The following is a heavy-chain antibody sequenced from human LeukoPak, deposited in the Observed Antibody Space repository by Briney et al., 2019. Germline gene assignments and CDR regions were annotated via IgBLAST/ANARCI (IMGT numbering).Heavy chain of an antibody. Sequence: SETLSLTCTVSRGSLRRYYWSWVRQPPGQGLEWIGYIYYSGSTNYNPSLKSRVTISVDTSKNQVSLKLSSVTAADAAVYYCARHSGWELRGFDPWGQGTLVTVSS. CDR1: RGSLRRYY. J-gene: IGHJ5*02. CDR2: IYYSGST. D-gene: IGHD1-26*01. V-gene: IGHV4-59*08. CDR3: ARHSGWELRGFDP.